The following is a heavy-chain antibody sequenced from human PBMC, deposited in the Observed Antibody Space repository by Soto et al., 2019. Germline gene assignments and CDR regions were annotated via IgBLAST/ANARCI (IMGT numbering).Heavy chain of an antibody. CDR1: GGTFSSYA. Sequence: QVQLVQSGAEVKKPGSSVKVSCKASGGTFSSYAISWVRQAPGQGLEWMGGIIPIFGTANYAQKFQGRVTITADESTSTAYMELRILRSEDTAVYYFARDKLECMAYVAFDIWGQGTMVTVSS. V-gene: IGHV1-69*01. D-gene: IGHD1-1*01. CDR2: IIPIFGTA. J-gene: IGHJ3*02. CDR3: ARDKLECMAYVAFDI.